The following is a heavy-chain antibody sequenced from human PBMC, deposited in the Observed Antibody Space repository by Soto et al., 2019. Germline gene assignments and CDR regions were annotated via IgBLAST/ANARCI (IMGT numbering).Heavy chain of an antibody. Sequence: QVQLQESGPGLVKPSQTLSLTCNVSGVSISSGGYYWSWTRQHPAKGLEWIGHIYYSGSTYYNPSLKSRVTISVDTSKNQFSLKLSSVTAADTAVYYCARGRPDDYGDPDYFDYWGQGALVTVSS. D-gene: IGHD4-17*01. CDR3: ARGRPDDYGDPDYFDY. CDR2: IYYSGST. CDR1: GVSISSGGYY. V-gene: IGHV4-31*03. J-gene: IGHJ4*02.